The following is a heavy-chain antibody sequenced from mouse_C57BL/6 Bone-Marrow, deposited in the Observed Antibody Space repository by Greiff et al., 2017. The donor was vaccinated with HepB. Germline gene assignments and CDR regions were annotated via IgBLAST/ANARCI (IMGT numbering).Heavy chain of an antibody. D-gene: IGHD1-1*01. CDR2: ISNGGGST. CDR1: GFTFSDYY. J-gene: IGHJ1*03. V-gene: IGHV5-12*01. Sequence: EVKLLESGGGLVQPGGSLKLSCAASGFTFSDYYMYWVRQTPEKRLEWVAHISNGGGSTYYPDTVKGRFTISRDNAKNTLYLQMSRLKSEDTAMYYCTRQSTTVVHYWYFDVWGTGTTVTVSS. CDR3: TRQSTTVVHYWYFDV.